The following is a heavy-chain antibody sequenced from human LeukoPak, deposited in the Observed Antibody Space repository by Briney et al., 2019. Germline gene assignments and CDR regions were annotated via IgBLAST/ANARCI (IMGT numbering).Heavy chain of an antibody. D-gene: IGHD2-15*01. Sequence: SETLSLTCTVSGGSISSYYWSWIRQPPGKGLEWIGYIYTSGSTNYNPSLKSRVTISVDTSKNQFSLKLSSVTAADTAVYYCARHVGYCSGGSCYAGWFDPWGQGTLVTVSS. V-gene: IGHV4-4*09. J-gene: IGHJ5*02. CDR1: GGSISSYY. CDR3: ARHVGYCSGGSCYAGWFDP. CDR2: IYTSGST.